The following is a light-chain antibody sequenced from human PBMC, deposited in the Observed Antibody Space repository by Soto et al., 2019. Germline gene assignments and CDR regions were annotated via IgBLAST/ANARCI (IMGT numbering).Light chain of an antibody. CDR1: QSVRTH. Sequence: DIQMTQSPSSLSASIGDRVTITCRASQSVRTHLNWYHQKPGKAPELLIYAASSSQAGVPSRFSGSGSGTDFTLTISSLHPEDFGDYYCQQSYSPPRTFGQGTNLEIK. CDR2: AAS. V-gene: IGKV1-39*01. J-gene: IGKJ2*01. CDR3: QQSYSPPRT.